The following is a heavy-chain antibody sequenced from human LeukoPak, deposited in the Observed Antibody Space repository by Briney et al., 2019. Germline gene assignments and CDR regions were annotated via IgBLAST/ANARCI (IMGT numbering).Heavy chain of an antibody. CDR1: GGSISSSTYY. CDR2: IYYSGSA. V-gene: IGHV4-39*07. CDR3: ARRRITMVRGVIINPFDY. D-gene: IGHD3-10*01. J-gene: IGHJ4*02. Sequence: SETLSLTCTVSGGSISSSTYYWGWIRQPPGKGLEWIGTIYYSGSAYYNPSLKSRVTISVDTSKNQFSLKLSSVTAAGTAVYYCARRRITMVRGVIINPFDYWGQGTLVTVSS.